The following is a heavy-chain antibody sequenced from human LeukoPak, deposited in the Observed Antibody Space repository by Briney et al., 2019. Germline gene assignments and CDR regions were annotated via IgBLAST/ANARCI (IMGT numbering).Heavy chain of an antibody. CDR3: VRHLSGIAQPFFDY. CDR2: ISSSSSYI. V-gene: IGHV3-21*01. J-gene: IGHJ4*02. Sequence: KSGGSLRLSCAASGFTFRSYSMTWVRQAPGKGLEWVSSISSSSSYISYAGSLKGRFTVSRDNAKNSLHLQMNGLRAEDTAVYYCVRHLSGIAQPFFDYWGQGTLVTVSS. CDR1: GFTFRSYS. D-gene: IGHD1-26*01.